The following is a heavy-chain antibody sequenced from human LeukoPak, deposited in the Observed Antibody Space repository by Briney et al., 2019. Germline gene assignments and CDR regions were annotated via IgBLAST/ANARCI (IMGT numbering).Heavy chain of an antibody. J-gene: IGHJ4*02. D-gene: IGHD4-11*01. CDR2: ISGSGGST. Sequence: PGGSLRLSCAASGFPFSSYSMHWLRQAPGKGLEWVSAISGSGGSTYYADSVKGRFTISRDNSKNTLYLQMKRLRAEDTAVYYCAKHVTTSLFDYWGQGTLVTVSS. V-gene: IGHV3-23*01. CDR1: GFPFSSYS. CDR3: AKHVTTSLFDY.